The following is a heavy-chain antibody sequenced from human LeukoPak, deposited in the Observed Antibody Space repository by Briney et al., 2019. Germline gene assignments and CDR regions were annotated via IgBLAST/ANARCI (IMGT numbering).Heavy chain of an antibody. J-gene: IGHJ4*02. Sequence: SETLSLTCTVTGGSISSYYWSWIRQPPGKGLEWIGFIYYSGSTNYNPSLKSRVTISVDTSKNQFSLKLSSVTAADTAVYYCARRNRSRSYDYWGQGTLVTVSS. CDR1: GGSISSYY. CDR3: ARRNRSRSYDY. V-gene: IGHV4-59*12. CDR2: IYYSGST. D-gene: IGHD3-10*01.